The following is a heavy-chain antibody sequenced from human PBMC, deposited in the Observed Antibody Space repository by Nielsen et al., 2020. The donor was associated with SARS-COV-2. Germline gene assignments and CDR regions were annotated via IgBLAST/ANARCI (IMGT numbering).Heavy chain of an antibody. D-gene: IGHD2-2*01. J-gene: IGHJ4*02. CDR2: ISYDGSNK. V-gene: IGHV3-33*05. Sequence: GGSLRLSCAASGFTFSSYGMHWVRQAPGKGLEWVAVISYDGSNKYYADSVKGRFTISRDNAKNSLYLQMNSLRDEDTAVYYCARDGVGYCSSTSCFYFDYWGQGTLVTVSS. CDR1: GFTFSSYG. CDR3: ARDGVGYCSSTSCFYFDY.